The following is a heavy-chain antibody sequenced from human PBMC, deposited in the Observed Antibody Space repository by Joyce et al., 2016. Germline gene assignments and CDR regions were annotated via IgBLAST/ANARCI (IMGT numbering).Heavy chain of an antibody. CDR3: AKVLYGGHGRPGPLDI. CDR2: ISGCGDGT. D-gene: IGHD4/OR15-4a*01. J-gene: IGHJ3*02. Sequence: EVHLLESGGGLAQPGGSLRLSCAASGFTFSNYAMSWVRQAPGKGREWVSSISGCGDGTHYPDSVKGRFTIFRDNSKNTLSLHMISLTADDTAVYFCAKVLYGGHGRPGPLDIWGQGTMVTV. V-gene: IGHV3-23*01. CDR1: GFTFSNYA.